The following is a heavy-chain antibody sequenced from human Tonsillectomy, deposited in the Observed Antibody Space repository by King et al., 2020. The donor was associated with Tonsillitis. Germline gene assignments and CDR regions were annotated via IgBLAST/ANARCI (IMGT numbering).Heavy chain of an antibody. CDR2: IYWDDDK. Sequence: ITLKESGPTLVKPTQTLTLTCSFSGFSLNSRGVGVGWIRQPPGKALEWLGVIYWDDDKRYNSSLKNRLAITKDTSRKQVVLTMTNLDPVDTATYYCAHYKTDRSPDGYWYFDVWGRGTLVMVSS. CDR1: GFSLNSRGVG. J-gene: IGHJ2*01. CDR3: AHYKTDRSPDGYWYFDV. V-gene: IGHV2-5*02. D-gene: IGHD1-1*01.